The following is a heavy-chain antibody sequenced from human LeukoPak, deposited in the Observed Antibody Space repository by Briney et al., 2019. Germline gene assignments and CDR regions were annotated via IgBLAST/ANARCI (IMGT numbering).Heavy chain of an antibody. CDR3: ARHYDSSGNNFGDALDY. V-gene: IGHV3-33*01. D-gene: IGHD3-22*01. J-gene: IGHJ4*02. CDR2: IWYDGSHK. Sequence: GRSLRLSCAASGFTFSRYGMHWVRQAPGKGLEWVAVIWYDGSHKDYGDSVKGRFTISRDSSKNMLYLEMSSLRVEDTAVYYCARHYDSSGNNFGDALDYWGQGTLVTVSS. CDR1: GFTFSRYG.